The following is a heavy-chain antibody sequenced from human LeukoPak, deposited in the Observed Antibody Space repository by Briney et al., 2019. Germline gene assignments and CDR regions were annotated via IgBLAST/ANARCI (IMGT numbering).Heavy chain of an antibody. D-gene: IGHD3-10*01. CDR1: GSTFSSYS. V-gene: IGHV3-21*01. Sequence: GGSLRLSCAASGSTFSSYSMNWVRQAPGKGLEWVSSISSSSTYIYYADSVKGRFTISRDNAKNSLYLQMNSLRAEDTAVYYCAREILGELYFDFWGQGTLVTVSS. J-gene: IGHJ4*02. CDR3: AREILGELYFDF. CDR2: ISSSSTYI.